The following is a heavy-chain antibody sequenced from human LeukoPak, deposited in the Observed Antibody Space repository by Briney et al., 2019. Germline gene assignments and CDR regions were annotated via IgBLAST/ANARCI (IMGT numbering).Heavy chain of an antibody. CDR3: PRHPLREGLLRHFDY. V-gene: IGHV4-31*11. CDR2: IYYSGST. Sequence: SETLSLTCAVSGDSISSDIWWNWVRQHPGKGLEWIGYIYYSGSTYYNPSLKSRVTISVDTSKNQFSLKLSSVTAADTAVYYCPRHPLREGLLRHFDYRGHGTPVTVSS. D-gene: IGHD4-17*01. CDR1: GDSISSDIW. J-gene: IGHJ4*01.